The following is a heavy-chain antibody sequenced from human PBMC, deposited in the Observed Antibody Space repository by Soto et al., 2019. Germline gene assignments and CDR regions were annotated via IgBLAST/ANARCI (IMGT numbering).Heavy chain of an antibody. CDR2: ISSSSSTI. CDR1: GFTFSSYS. CDR3: ARHEGLYYYYYGMDV. J-gene: IGHJ6*02. V-gene: IGHV3-48*02. Sequence: GGSLRLSCAASGFTFSSYSMNWVRQAPGKGLEWVSYISSSSSTIYYADSVKGRFTISRDNAKNSLYLQMNSLRDEDTAVYYCARHEGLYYYYYGMDVWGQGTTVTVSS.